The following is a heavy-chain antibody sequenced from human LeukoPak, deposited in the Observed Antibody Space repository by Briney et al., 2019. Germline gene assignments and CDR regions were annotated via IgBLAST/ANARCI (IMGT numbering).Heavy chain of an antibody. Sequence: PGGSLRPSCAASGFTFSSYAMHWVRQAPGKGLEYVSAISSNGGSTYYANSVKGRFTISRDNSKNTLYLQMGSLRAEDTAVYYCARVLIGSGSYYWFDPWGQGTLVTVSS. D-gene: IGHD3-10*01. V-gene: IGHV3-64*01. J-gene: IGHJ5*02. CDR3: ARVLIGSGSYYWFDP. CDR2: ISSNGGST. CDR1: GFTFSSYA.